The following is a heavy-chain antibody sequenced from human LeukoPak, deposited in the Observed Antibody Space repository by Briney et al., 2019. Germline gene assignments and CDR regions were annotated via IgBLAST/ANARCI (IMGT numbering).Heavy chain of an antibody. D-gene: IGHD2-2*01. V-gene: IGHV4-39*07. CDR2: IYYSGST. J-gene: IGHJ5*02. CDR3: ARVLQWAVPAANGWFDP. Sequence: PSETLSLTCTVSGGSISSSSYYWGWIRQPPGKGLEWIGSIYYSGSTYYNPSLKSRVTISVDTSKNQFSLKLSSVTAADTAVYYCARVLQWAVPAANGWFDPWGQGTLVTVSS. CDR1: GGSISSSSYY.